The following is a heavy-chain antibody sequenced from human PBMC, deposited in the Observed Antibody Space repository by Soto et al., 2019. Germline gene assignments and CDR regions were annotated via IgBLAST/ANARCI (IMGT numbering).Heavy chain of an antibody. D-gene: IGHD3-22*01. J-gene: IGHJ4*02. CDR1: GGTFSSYA. CDR3: ASHYDSSGYYYRGLDY. CDR2: IIPIFGTA. Sequence: GASVKVSCKASGGTFSSYAISWVRQAPGQGLEWMGGIIPIFGTADYAQKFQGRVTITADESTSTGNMELSSLRSEDTAVYYCASHYDSSGYYYRGLDYWGQGQWSPSPQ. V-gene: IGHV1-69*13.